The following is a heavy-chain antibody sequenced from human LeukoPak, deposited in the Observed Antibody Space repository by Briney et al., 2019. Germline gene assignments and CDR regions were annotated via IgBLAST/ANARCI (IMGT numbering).Heavy chain of an antibody. V-gene: IGHV1-8*03. CDR2: VNTYNDKT. D-gene: IGHD3-10*01. CDR3: AKGRRLRGVTSRPIYYYYYMDV. CDR1: GSTFNICD. Sequence: ASVKLSCKASGSTFNICDNNWARHATGQGPGWKGWVNTYNDKTVSAQKFQGRVSISSNNFINTDYVEFIELKSDETVVYYCAKGRRLRGVTSRPIYYYYYMDVWGGGTTVTVSS. J-gene: IGHJ6*03.